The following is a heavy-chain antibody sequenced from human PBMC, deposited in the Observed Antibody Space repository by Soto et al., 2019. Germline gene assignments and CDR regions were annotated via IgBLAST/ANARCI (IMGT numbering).Heavy chain of an antibody. V-gene: IGHV4-4*02. CDR2: IYHSGNT. D-gene: IGHD6-13*01. CDR1: GGSINSSNW. Sequence: QVQLQESGPGLVKPSGTLSLTCAVSGGSINSSNWWTWVRQPPGKGLEWIGNIYHSGNTNYNPSLKSRLSMSVDKSKNQFSLRLSCVTAADTAIYYCAREGPATIAADLSWFDPWGQGTLVTVSS. J-gene: IGHJ5*02. CDR3: AREGPATIAADLSWFDP.